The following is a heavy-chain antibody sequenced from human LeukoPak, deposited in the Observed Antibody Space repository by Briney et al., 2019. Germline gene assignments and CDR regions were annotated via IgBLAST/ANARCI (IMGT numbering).Heavy chain of an antibody. J-gene: IGHJ3*01. D-gene: IGHD6-19*01. CDR1: GFTFSSYA. CDR2: IIYDESKK. CDR3: ARDLSLYSSGWHHAFDL. Sequence: GRSLRLSCAASGFTFSSYAMHWVRQAPGKGLEWLSVIIYDESKKSYADSVKGRFTISRDNPKNTFHLQMNSLRVEDTAMYYCARDLSLYSSGWHHAFDLWGQGTMVTVS. V-gene: IGHV3-30*03.